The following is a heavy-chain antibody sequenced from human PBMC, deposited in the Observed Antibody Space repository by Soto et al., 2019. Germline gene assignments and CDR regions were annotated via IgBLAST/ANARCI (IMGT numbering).Heavy chain of an antibody. CDR2: IWYDGSNK. CDR1: GFTFSSYG. CDR3: AKYLGIAVAGEAARYYYYYGMDV. D-gene: IGHD6-19*01. V-gene: IGHV3-33*06. Sequence: QVQLVESGGGVVQPGRSLRLSCAASGFTFSSYGMHWVRQAPGKGLEWVAVIWYDGSNKYYADSVKGRFTISRDNSKNTPYLTLNSLIAEDTAVYYCAKYLGIAVAGEAARYYYYYGMDVWGQGTTVTVSS. J-gene: IGHJ6*02.